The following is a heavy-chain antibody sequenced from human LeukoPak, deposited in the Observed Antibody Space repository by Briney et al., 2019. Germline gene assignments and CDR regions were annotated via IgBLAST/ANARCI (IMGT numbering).Heavy chain of an antibody. CDR2: ISAYNGNT. J-gene: IGHJ4*02. Sequence: GASVKVSCKASGYTFTSYGISWVRQAPGQGLEWMGRISAYNGNTDYAQKLQGRVTITADKSTSTAYMELSSLRSEDTAVYYCARDVVVRGAPAFDYWGQGTLVTVSS. V-gene: IGHV1-18*01. CDR3: ARDVVVRGAPAFDY. D-gene: IGHD3-10*01. CDR1: GYTFTSYG.